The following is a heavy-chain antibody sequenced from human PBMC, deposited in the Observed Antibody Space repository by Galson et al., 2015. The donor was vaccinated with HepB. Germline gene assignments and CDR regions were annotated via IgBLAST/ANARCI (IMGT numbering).Heavy chain of an antibody. D-gene: IGHD2-2*01. V-gene: IGHV3-30*04. J-gene: IGHJ4*02. CDR2: ISYDGSNK. CDR1: GFTFSSYA. CDR3: ARDHCSSTSCWNYFDY. Sequence: SLRLSCAASGFTFSSYAMHWVRQAPGKGLEWVAVISYDGSNKYYADSVKGRFTISRDNSKNTLYLQMNSLRAEDTAVYYCARDHCSSTSCWNYFDYWGQGTLVTVSS.